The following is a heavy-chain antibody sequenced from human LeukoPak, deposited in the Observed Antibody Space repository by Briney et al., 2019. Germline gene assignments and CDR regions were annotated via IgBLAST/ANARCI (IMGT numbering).Heavy chain of an antibody. CDR2: IYYSGST. V-gene: IGHV4-30-4*01. J-gene: IGHJ5*02. CDR1: GGSISSGDYY. CDR3: ARELPHNWFDP. Sequence: SETLSLTCTVSGGSISSGDYYWSWIRQPPGKGLEWIGYIYYSGSTYYNPSLKSRVTISVDTSKNQFSLKLSSVTAADTTVYYCARELPHNWFDPWGQGTLVTVSS.